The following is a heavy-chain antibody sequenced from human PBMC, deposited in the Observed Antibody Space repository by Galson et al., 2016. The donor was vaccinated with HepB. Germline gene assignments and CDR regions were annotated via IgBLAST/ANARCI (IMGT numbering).Heavy chain of an antibody. CDR3: ARDSSSGYFYDY. J-gene: IGHJ4*02. CDR1: GFTFSDYY. D-gene: IGHD3-22*01. Sequence: SLRLSCAASGFTFSDYYMSWIRQAPGKGLEWVSYISDSSSYTNYADSVKGRFTVSRDNAKNSLSLQMNSLRAEDTAVYYCARDSSSGYFYDYWGQGTLVTVSS. V-gene: IGHV3-11*06. CDR2: ISDSSSYT.